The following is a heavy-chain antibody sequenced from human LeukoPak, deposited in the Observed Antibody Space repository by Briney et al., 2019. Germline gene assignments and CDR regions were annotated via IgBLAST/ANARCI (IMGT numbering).Heavy chain of an antibody. Sequence: SETLSLTCSVSGGSISSGGYHWSWIRQHPGKGLEWIGSIYYSGTTYYNPSLKSRVTISVDTSKNQFSLKLSSVTAADTAVYYCARSCSSTSCYDGNWFDPWGQGTLVTVSS. V-gene: IGHV4-31*03. CDR3: ARSCSSTSCYDGNWFDP. CDR2: IYYSGTT. J-gene: IGHJ5*02. D-gene: IGHD2-2*01. CDR1: GGSISSGGYH.